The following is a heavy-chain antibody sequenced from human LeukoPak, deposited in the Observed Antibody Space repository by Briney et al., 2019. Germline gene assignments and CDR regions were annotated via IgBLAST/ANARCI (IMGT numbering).Heavy chain of an antibody. V-gene: IGHV1-46*01. CDR2: INPSGGST. CDR1: GYTFTSYY. CDR3: AREGYSYGYGY. Sequence: ASVKVCCKASGYTFTSYYMHWVRQAPGQGVEWMGIINPSGGSTSYAQKFQGRVTMTRDTSTSTVYMELSSLRSEDTAVYYCAREGYSYGYGYWGQGTLVTVSS. J-gene: IGHJ4*02. D-gene: IGHD5-18*01.